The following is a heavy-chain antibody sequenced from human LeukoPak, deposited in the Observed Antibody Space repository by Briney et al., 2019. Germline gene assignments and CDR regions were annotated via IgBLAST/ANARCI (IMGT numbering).Heavy chain of an antibody. J-gene: IGHJ4*02. D-gene: IGHD6-19*01. CDR1: GFTFSSYA. CDR2: IGYDGNNK. V-gene: IGHV3-30*02. CDR3: ARDARPGYSSGFFDY. Sequence: GGSLRLSCAASGFTFSSYAMSWVRQAPGKGLEWVAYIGYDGNNKYYADSVKGRFTIYRDNSKNTLYLQMNSLRAEDTAVYYCARDARPGYSSGFFDYWGQGTLVTVSS.